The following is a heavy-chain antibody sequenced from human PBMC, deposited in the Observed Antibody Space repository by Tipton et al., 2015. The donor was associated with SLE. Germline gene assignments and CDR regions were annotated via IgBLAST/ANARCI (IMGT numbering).Heavy chain of an antibody. CDR1: GGSISSSSYY. Sequence: TLSLTCTVSGGSISSSSYYWGWIRQPPGKGLEWIGYIYYSGSTYYNPSLKSRVTISVDTSKNQFSLKLSSVTAADTAVYYCARRPYWYFDVWGRGTLVTVSS. CDR3: ARRPYWYFDV. CDR2: IYYSGST. J-gene: IGHJ2*01. V-gene: IGHV4-31*03.